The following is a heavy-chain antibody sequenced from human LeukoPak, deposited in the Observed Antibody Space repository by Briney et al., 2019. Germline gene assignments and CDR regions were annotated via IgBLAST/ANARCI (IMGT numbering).Heavy chain of an antibody. J-gene: IGHJ4*02. D-gene: IGHD3-3*01. Sequence: ASVKVSCKASGFTFTSSAVQWVRQARGQRLEWIGWIVVGSGNTNYAQKFQERVTITRDMSTSTAYMELSSLRSEDTAVYYCAAIYDFWSGYRSDYWGQGTLVTVSS. CDR3: AAIYDFWSGYRSDY. CDR1: GFTFTSSA. CDR2: IVVGSGNT. V-gene: IGHV1-58*01.